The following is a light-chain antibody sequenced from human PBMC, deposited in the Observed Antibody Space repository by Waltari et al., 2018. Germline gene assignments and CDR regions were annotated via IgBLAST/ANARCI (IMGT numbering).Light chain of an antibody. J-gene: IGLJ2*01. CDR2: DVT. V-gene: IGLV2-14*03. Sequence: QSALTQPASVSGSPGQSITISCTGTSSDIGSYNYVSWYQQHPGKAPKLIIFDVTNRPSGVSYRFSGSKSGNTASLIIAGLQGEDEADYYCSSYMDTTALELFGGGTSLTVL. CDR1: SSDIGSYNY. CDR3: SSYMDTTALEL.